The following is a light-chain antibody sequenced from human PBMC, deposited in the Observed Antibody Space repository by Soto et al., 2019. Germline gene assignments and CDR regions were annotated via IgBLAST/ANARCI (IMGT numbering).Light chain of an antibody. CDR2: WAS. V-gene: IGKV4-1*01. CDR1: QSVLYSSNNKNY. Sequence: DIVMTQSPDSLAVSLGERATINCKSSQSVLYSSNNKNYLAWYQQKPGQPPKLLIYWASTRESGVPDRFSGSGSGTDFTLTISSLQAEDVAVYYCQQYYSTPRTFGKGTKV. J-gene: IGKJ1*01. CDR3: QQYYSTPRT.